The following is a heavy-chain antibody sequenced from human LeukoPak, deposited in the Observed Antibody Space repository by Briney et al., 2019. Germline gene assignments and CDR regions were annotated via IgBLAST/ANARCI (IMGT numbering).Heavy chain of an antibody. J-gene: IGHJ4*02. CDR3: ARKRGYSGYDFDY. CDR1: GGSFSGYY. V-gene: IGHV4-34*01. Sequence: PSETLSLTCAAYGGSFSGYYWSWIRQPPGKGLEWIGEINHSGSTNYNPSLKSRVTTSVDTSKNQFSLKLSSVTAADTAVYYCARKRGYSGYDFDYWGQGTLVTVSS. D-gene: IGHD5-12*01. CDR2: INHSGST.